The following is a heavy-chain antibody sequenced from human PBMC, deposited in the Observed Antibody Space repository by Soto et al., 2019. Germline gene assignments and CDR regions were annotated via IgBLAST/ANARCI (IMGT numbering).Heavy chain of an antibody. Sequence: QVQLVQSGAEVKKPGSSVKVSCKTSGVTFNSYAISWVRQAPGHGLEWMGGIVPLFGTSNYAQKLQGRLTITADESTSTAYMELSSLKSEDTAVYYCARGWVEMATITAVFDYWGQGTLVTVSS. V-gene: IGHV1-69*01. D-gene: IGHD5-12*01. CDR1: GVTFNSYA. J-gene: IGHJ4*02. CDR2: IVPLFGTS. CDR3: ARGWVEMATITAVFDY.